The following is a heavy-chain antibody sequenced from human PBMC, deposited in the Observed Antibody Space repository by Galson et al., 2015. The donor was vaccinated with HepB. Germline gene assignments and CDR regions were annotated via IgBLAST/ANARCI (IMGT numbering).Heavy chain of an antibody. CDR2: IGTAGDT. CDR1: GFTFSSYD. CDR3: ARVTHGDQAFDI. D-gene: IGHD4-17*01. J-gene: IGHJ3*02. Sequence: SLRLSCAASGFTFSSYDMHWVRQATGKGLEWVSAIGTAGDTYYPGSVKGRFTISRENAKNSLYLQMNSLRAGDTAVYYCARVTHGDQAFDIWGQGTMVTVSS. V-gene: IGHV3-13*01.